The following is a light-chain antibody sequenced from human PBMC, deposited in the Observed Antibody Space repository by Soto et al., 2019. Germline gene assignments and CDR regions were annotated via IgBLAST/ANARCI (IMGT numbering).Light chain of an antibody. Sequence: DIQMTQSPSTLSASVGDTVTITCRASQSVDKWLAWYQQKPGRAPKLLLYKASTLEGGVPSRFGGSGSGTEFSLTISNLQPDYFATYYCQQYDTSSRAFGQGTTVEVK. CDR1: QSVDKW. CDR2: KAS. V-gene: IGKV1-5*03. CDR3: QQYDTSSRA. J-gene: IGKJ1*01.